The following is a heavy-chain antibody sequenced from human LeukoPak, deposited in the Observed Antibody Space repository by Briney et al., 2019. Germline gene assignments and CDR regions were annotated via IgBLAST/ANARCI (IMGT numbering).Heavy chain of an antibody. CDR3: ARSKGRITMVRGVTPNFDY. CDR2: INPNSGGT. Sequence: ASVKVSCKASGSTFTGYYMHWVRQAPGQGLEWMGWINPNSGGTNYAQKFQGRVTMTRDTSISTAYMELSRLRSDDTAVYYCARSKGRITMVRGVTPNFDYWGQGTLVTVSS. V-gene: IGHV1-2*02. J-gene: IGHJ4*02. CDR1: GSTFTGYY. D-gene: IGHD3-10*01.